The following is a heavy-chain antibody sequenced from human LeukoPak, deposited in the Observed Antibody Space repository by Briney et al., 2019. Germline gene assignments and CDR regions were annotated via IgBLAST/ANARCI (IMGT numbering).Heavy chain of an antibody. Sequence: SETLSLTCTVSGGSISSGSYYWSWIRQPAGKGLEWIGRIYTSGSTNYNPSLQSRVTISVDTSKNQFSLKLSSVTAADTAVYYCARGKITMVRGVENWGQGTLVTVSS. V-gene: IGHV4-61*02. CDR1: GGSISSGSYY. D-gene: IGHD3-10*01. J-gene: IGHJ4*02. CDR3: ARGKITMVRGVEN. CDR2: IYTSGST.